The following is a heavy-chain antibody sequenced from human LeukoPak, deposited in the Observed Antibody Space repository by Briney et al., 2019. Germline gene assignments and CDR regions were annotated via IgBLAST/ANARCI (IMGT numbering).Heavy chain of an antibody. CDR1: GGSISSSSYY. Sequence: RASKTLSLTCTVSGGSISSSSYYWGWIRQPPGKGLEWIGSIYYSGSTYYNPSLKSRVTISVDTSKKQFSLKLSSVTAADTAVYYCASLYDSSGYYLNSYNNWFDPWGQGTLVTVSS. D-gene: IGHD3-22*01. CDR2: IYYSGST. CDR3: ASLYDSSGYYLNSYNNWFDP. J-gene: IGHJ5*02. V-gene: IGHV4-39*07.